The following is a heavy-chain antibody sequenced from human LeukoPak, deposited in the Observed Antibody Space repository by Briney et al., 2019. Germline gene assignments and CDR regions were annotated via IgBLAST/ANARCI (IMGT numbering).Heavy chain of an antibody. V-gene: IGHV4-34*01. Sequence: SETLSLTCAVYGGSFSSCYWSWIRQPPGKGLEWIGEINHSGSTNYNPSLKSRVTISVDTSKNQFSLKLSSVTAADTAVYYCARGYDILTGYYNVYNWSDPWGQGTLVTVSS. CDR1: GGSFSSCY. CDR2: INHSGST. D-gene: IGHD3-9*01. CDR3: ARGYDILTGYYNVYNWSDP. J-gene: IGHJ5*02.